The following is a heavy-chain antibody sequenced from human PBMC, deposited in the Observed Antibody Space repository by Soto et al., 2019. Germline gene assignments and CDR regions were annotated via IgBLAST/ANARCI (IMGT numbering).Heavy chain of an antibody. V-gene: IGHV4-34*01. D-gene: IGHD6-19*01. Sequence: SETLSLTCAVYGGSFSGYYWSWIRQPPGKGLEWIGEINHSGSTNYNPSLKSRVTISVDTSKNQFSLKLSSVTAADTAVYYCARGKHSSGWYGFDYWGQGTLVTVSS. J-gene: IGHJ4*02. CDR2: INHSGST. CDR3: ARGKHSSGWYGFDY. CDR1: GGSFSGYY.